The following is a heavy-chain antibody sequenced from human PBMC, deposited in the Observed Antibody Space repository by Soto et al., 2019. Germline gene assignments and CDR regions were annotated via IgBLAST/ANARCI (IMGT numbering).Heavy chain of an antibody. V-gene: IGHV1-18*01. D-gene: IGHD3-9*01. CDR2: ISAYNGNT. CDR3: ARQTPTRQLTYDH. Sequence: GASVKVSCKASGYTFTIYGISWVRQAPGQGLEWMGGISAYNGNTNYAQKLQGRVTMTTDTSTSTAYMELRSLRSDDTAVYYCARQTPTRQLTYDHWGQGTLVTVYS. CDR1: GYTFTIYG. J-gene: IGHJ4*02.